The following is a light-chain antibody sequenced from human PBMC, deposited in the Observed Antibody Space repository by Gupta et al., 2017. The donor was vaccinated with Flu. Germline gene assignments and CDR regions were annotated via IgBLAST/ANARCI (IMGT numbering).Light chain of an antibody. V-gene: IGLV1-47*02. CDR1: SSNIGSNY. Sequence: RVTISCSGSSSNIGSNYVYWYQQLPGTAPKLLIQSNNQRPSGVPDRFSGSKSGTSASLAISGLRSEDEADDYCAAWDDSLTSYVFGTGTKVTVL. CDR3: AAWDDSLTSYV. J-gene: IGLJ1*01. CDR2: SNN.